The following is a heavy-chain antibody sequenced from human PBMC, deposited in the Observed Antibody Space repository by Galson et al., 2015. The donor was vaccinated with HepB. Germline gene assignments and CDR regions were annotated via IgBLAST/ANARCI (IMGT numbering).Heavy chain of an antibody. CDR2: ISYDGSNK. CDR3: AKWELLRGPFDI. J-gene: IGHJ3*02. CDR1: GFTFSSYG. D-gene: IGHD1-26*01. V-gene: IGHV3-30*18. Sequence: SLRLSCAASGFTFSSYGMHWVRQAPGKGLEWVAVISYDGSNKYYADSVKGRFTISRDNSKNTLYLQMNSLRAEDTAVYYCAKWELLRGPFDIWGQGIMVTVSS.